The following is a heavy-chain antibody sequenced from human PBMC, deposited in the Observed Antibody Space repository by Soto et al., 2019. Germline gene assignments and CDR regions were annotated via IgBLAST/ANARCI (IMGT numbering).Heavy chain of an antibody. CDR1: GFTFHNYA. J-gene: IGHJ4*02. CDR3: AKYNYYDSGGSRDHKTFGC. D-gene: IGHD3-10*01. Sequence: EIHLLESGGGLVQPGGSLRLSCTGSGFTFHNYAMAWIRQGPGKGLEWVSSVDSGGDTTYYADSVRGRFTISRDASKSTLYLQMNSLRAEDTAVYYCAKYNYYDSGGSRDHKTFGCWGQGTLVTVSS. CDR2: VDSGGDTT. V-gene: IGHV3-23*01.